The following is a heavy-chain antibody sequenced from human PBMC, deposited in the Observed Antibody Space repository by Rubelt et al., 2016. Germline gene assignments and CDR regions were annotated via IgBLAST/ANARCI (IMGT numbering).Heavy chain of an antibody. D-gene: IGHD5-18*01. V-gene: IGHV3-66*04. CDR2: IYSGGST. J-gene: IGHJ4*02. Sequence: CGGGLVQPGGSLRLSCAASGFTVGSNHMSWVRQAPGKGLEWVSLIYSGGSTYYADSVKGRFTISRDNSKNTVYLKMNSLGAEDSAVYYCARLAPGNSYGPFDYWGQGTLVTVSS. CDR1: GFTVGSNH. CDR3: ARLAPGNSYGPFDY.